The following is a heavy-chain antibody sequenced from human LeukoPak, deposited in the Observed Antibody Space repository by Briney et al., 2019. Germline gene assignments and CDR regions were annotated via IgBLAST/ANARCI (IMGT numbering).Heavy chain of an antibody. CDR2: VFYSGGT. D-gene: IGHD6-19*01. CDR1: GGSITGYF. V-gene: IGHV4-59*12. J-gene: IGHJ4*02. Sequence: SETLSLTCTVSGGSITGYFWSWIRQPPGKGLEWIGYVFYSGGTLYNPSLESRVAISADMSKNQFSLKLTSVTDADTAVYYCAGERGEEYSSGWYKRNYFDNWGQGIRVTVSS. CDR3: AGERGEEYSSGWYKRNYFDN.